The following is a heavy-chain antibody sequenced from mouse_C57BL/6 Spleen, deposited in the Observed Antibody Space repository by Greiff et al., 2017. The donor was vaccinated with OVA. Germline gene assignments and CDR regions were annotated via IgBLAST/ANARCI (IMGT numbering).Heavy chain of an antibody. V-gene: IGHV5-17*01. CDR3: ARDYDYDDIAY. Sequence: EVKVVESGGGLVKPGGSLKLSCAASGFTFSDYGMHWVRQAPEKGLEWVAYISSGSSTIYYADTVKGRFTISRDNAKNTLFLQMTSLRSEDTAMYYCARDYDYDDIAYWGQGTLVTVSA. J-gene: IGHJ3*01. CDR1: GFTFSDYG. D-gene: IGHD2-4*01. CDR2: ISSGSSTI.